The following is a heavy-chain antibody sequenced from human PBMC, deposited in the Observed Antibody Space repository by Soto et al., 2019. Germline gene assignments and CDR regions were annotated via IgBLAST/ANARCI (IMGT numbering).Heavy chain of an antibody. CDR1: GFTFSTYG. J-gene: IGHJ4*02. D-gene: IGHD3-3*01. CDR2: MSSDGSKK. V-gene: IGHV3-30*18. Sequence: GGSLRLSCAASGFTFSTYGMHWVRQAPGKGLEWVAVMSSDGSKKYYADSVKGRFTISRDNSKNTLYLQMNSLRAEDTAVYYCAKPDLDKSGYYSFDYWGQGTLVTVSS. CDR3: AKPDLDKSGYYSFDY.